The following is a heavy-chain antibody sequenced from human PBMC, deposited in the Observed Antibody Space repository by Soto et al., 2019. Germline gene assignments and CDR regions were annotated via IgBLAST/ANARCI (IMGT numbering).Heavy chain of an antibody. CDR1: GFTFDDYT. J-gene: IGHJ6*02. V-gene: IGHV3-43*01. Sequence: PGGSLRLSCAASGFTFDDYTMHWVRQAPGKGLEWVSLISWDGGSTYYADSVKGRFTISRDNSKNSLYLQMNSLRTEDTALYYCAKDHYSNYVYGYYGMDVWGQGTTVTVSS. CDR3: AKDHYSNYVYGYYGMDV. D-gene: IGHD4-4*01. CDR2: ISWDGGST.